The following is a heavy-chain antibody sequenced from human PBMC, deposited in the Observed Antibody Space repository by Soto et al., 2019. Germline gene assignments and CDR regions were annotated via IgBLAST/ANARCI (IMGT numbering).Heavy chain of an antibody. CDR1: VNGKY. D-gene: IGHD3-16*01. Sequence: VNGKYIELGRPGPGRGLEWVSVIYVDRTPYYAASVKGRFTVSRDKSKNTVSLQMNSLRVADTAVYYCARPWGRPHYSFDSCCHALPVTVFS. CDR3: ARPWGRPHYSFDS. J-gene: IGHJ4*01. CDR2: IYVDRTP. V-gene: IGHV3-53*01.